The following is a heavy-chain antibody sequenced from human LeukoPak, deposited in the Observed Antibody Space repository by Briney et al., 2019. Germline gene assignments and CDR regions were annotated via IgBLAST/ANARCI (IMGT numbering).Heavy chain of an antibody. V-gene: IGHV1-24*01. CDR3: ATFPIVVVPAARDPYYFDY. J-gene: IGHJ4*02. CDR2: FDPGDGET. CDR1: GYTLTELS. D-gene: IGHD2-2*01. Sequence: VASVKVSCKVSGYTLTELSMHWVRQAPGKGLEWMGGFDPGDGETIYAQKFQGRVTMTEDTSTDTAYMELSSLRSEDTAMYYCATFPIVVVPAARDPYYFDYWGQGTLVTVSS.